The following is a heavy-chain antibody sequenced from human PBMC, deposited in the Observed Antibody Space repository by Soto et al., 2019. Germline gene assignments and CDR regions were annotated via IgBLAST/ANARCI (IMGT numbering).Heavy chain of an antibody. CDR2: IYYSGST. CDR1: GGSISSGGYY. Sequence: SETLSLTCTVSGGSISSGGYYWSWIRQHPGKGLEWIGYIYYSGSTNYNPSLKSRVTISVDTSKNQFSLKLSSVTAADTAVYYCARGGILFRYIRQYYRYIVVSDTGITGSVS. CDR3: ARGGILFRYIRQYYRYIVV. J-gene: IGHJ6*03. V-gene: IGHV4-61*08. D-gene: IGHD3-9*01.